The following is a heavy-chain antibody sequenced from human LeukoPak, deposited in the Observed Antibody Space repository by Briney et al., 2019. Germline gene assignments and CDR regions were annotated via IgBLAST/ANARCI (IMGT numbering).Heavy chain of an antibody. V-gene: IGHV4-4*07. D-gene: IGHD4-17*01. CDR3: GRLNGDYDWGNWFDP. Sequence: SETLSLTCTVSGGSISSYYWGWIRQPAGKGLEWIGRIYTSGSTNYNPSIKSRVTISVDKSKNQFSLKLTSVTAADTAVYYCGRLNGDYDWGNWFDPWGQGTLVTVSS. CDR1: GGSISSYY. CDR2: IYTSGST. J-gene: IGHJ5*02.